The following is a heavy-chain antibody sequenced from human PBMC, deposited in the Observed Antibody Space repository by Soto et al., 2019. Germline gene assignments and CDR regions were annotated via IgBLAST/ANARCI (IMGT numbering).Heavy chain of an antibody. CDR3: ARFSSSWYGRIDS. CDR2: IWYDGSNK. V-gene: IGHV3-33*01. J-gene: IGHJ4*02. D-gene: IGHD6-13*01. Sequence: QVQLVESGGGVVQPGRSLRLSCAASGFTFSSYGMHWVRQAPGKGLEWVAVIWYDGSNKYYADSVKGRFTSSRDNSKNTLYLQMNSLRAEDTAVYYCARFSSSWYGRIDSWGQGTLVTVSS. CDR1: GFTFSSYG.